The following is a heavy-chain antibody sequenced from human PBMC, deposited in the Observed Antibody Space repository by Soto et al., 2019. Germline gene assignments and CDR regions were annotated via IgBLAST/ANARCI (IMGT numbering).Heavy chain of an antibody. J-gene: IGHJ4*02. Sequence: WASVKVSCKASGGTFSSYAISWVRQAPGQGLEWMGGIIPIFGTANYAQKFQGRVTITADESTSTAYMELSSLRSEDTAVYYCASRYSSSWYYFDYWGQGTLVTVSS. CDR3: ASRYSSSWYYFDY. CDR1: GGTFSSYA. CDR2: IIPIFGTA. V-gene: IGHV1-69*13. D-gene: IGHD6-13*01.